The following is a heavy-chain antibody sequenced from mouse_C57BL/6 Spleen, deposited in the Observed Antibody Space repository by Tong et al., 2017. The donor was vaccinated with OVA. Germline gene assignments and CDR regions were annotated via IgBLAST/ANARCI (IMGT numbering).Heavy chain of an antibody. J-gene: IGHJ2*01. D-gene: IGHD2-14*01. CDR3: ARDGVTIGTKLDY. Sequence: EVQLQESGPELVKPGASVKMSCKASGYTFTSYVMHWVKQKPGQGLEWIGYINPYNDGTKYNEKFKGKATLTSDKSYSRGYMELSSLKCEDYAVYYCARDGVTIGTKLDYWGQGTTLTVSS. CDR1: GYTFTSYV. CDR2: INPYNDGT. V-gene: IGHV1-14*01.